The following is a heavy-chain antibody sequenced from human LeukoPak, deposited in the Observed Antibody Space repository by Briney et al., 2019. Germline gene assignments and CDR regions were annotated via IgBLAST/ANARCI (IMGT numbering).Heavy chain of an antibody. Sequence: PSETLSLTCAVYGGSFSGYYWSWIRQPPGKGLEWLGEINHSGSTNYNPSLKSRVTISVDTSKNQFSLKLSSVTAADTAVYYCASLGRSIAARSLYYYYMDVWGKGTTVTVSS. J-gene: IGHJ6*03. CDR1: GGSFSGYY. V-gene: IGHV4-34*01. D-gene: IGHD6-6*01. CDR2: INHSGST. CDR3: ASLGRSIAARSLYYYYMDV.